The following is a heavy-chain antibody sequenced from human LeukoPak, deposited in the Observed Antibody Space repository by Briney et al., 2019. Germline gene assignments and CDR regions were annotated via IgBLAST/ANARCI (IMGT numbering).Heavy chain of an antibody. V-gene: IGHV3-7*01. CDR3: ARDASALY. J-gene: IGHJ4*02. CDR1: GLIFSKYW. CDR2: IKPDGSEK. Sequence: RGSLRLSCAASGLIFSKYWMTWVRQAPGKGLEWVASIKPDGSEKYYLDSVKGRFTISRDNARDSLYLQMNSLRDDDTSVYFCARDASALYWGRGTLVTVSS. D-gene: IGHD6-19*01.